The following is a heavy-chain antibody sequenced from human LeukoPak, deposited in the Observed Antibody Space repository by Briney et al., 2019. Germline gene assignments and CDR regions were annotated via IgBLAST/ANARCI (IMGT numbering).Heavy chain of an antibody. D-gene: IGHD2-8*01. V-gene: IGHV4-34*01. Sequence: PSETLSLTCTVSGGSFSGYYWSWIRQPPGKGLEWIGEINHSGSTNYNPSLKSRVTISVDTSKNQFSLKLSSVTAADTAVYYCTKNNWFDPWGQGTLVTVSS. CDR1: GGSFSGYY. CDR3: TKNNWFDP. CDR2: INHSGST. J-gene: IGHJ5*02.